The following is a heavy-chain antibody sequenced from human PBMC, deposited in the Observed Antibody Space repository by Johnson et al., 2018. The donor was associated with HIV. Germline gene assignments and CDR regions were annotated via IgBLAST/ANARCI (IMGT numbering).Heavy chain of an antibody. CDR3: ARGRDFSSGLDGGAFDI. CDR2: IEEDGSET. CDR1: RFTFSSNY. V-gene: IGHV3-7*01. J-gene: IGHJ3*02. Sequence: EQLVESGGGLVQPGGSLRLSCAASRFTFSSNYMPWVRQAPGKGLEWVANIEEDGSETKYADSVKGRFTISRDNAKNSLYLQMNSLRAEDTAVYYCARGRDFSSGLDGGAFDIWGQGTMVSVSS. D-gene: IGHD6-19*01.